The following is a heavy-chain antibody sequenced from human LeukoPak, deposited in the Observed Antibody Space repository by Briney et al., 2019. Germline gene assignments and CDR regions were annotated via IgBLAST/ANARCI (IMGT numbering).Heavy chain of an antibody. CDR3: KKRNCSRTSSNDY. Sequence: GGSLRLSCPASGFTVSSNEMSWVRQAPGRGLEWVSSISGGSTYYADSRKGRFTLSRHNSRNTLHLQMNSMRAEDTAVYYCKKRNCSRTSSNDYWGQGTLVTVSS. CDR2: ISGGST. CDR1: GFTVSSNE. V-gene: IGHV3-38-3*01. D-gene: IGHD2-2*01. J-gene: IGHJ4*02.